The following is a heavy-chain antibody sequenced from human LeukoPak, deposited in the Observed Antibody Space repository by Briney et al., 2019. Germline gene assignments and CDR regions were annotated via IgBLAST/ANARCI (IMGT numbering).Heavy chain of an antibody. D-gene: IGHD6-13*01. V-gene: IGHV4-61*05. CDR2: IYYSGST. CDR1: GDSISSSNCY. Sequence: SETLSLTCTVSGDSISSSNCYWGWIRQPPGKGLEWIGYIYYSGSTNYNPSLKSRVTISVDTSKNQFSLKLSSVTAADTAVYYCARVPQLGADFDYWGQGTLVTVSS. CDR3: ARVPQLGADFDY. J-gene: IGHJ4*02.